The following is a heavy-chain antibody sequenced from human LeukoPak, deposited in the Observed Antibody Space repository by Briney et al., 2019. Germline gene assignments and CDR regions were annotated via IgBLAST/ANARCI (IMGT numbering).Heavy chain of an antibody. CDR1: GFTFSSYA. Sequence: GGSLRLSCAASGFTFSSYAMSWVRQALGKGLEWVSAISGSGGSTYYADSVKGRFTISRDNSKNTLCLQMNSLRAEDTAVYYCAKGARMGSSGWKPNFDYWGQGTLVTVSS. V-gene: IGHV3-23*01. D-gene: IGHD6-19*01. CDR3: AKGARMGSSGWKPNFDY. J-gene: IGHJ4*02. CDR2: ISGSGGST.